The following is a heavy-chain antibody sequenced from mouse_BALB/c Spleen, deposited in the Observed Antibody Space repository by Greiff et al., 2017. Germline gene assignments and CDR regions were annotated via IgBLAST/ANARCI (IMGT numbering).Heavy chain of an antibody. Sequence: VQLQQSGAELVRPGSSVKISCKASGYAFSSYWMNWVKQRPGQGLEWIGQIYPGDGDTNYNGKFKGKATLTADKSSSTAYMQLSSLTSEDSAVYFCARWGVGPFAYWGQGTLVTVSA. D-gene: IGHD1-1*01. CDR2: IYPGDGDT. CDR3: ARWGVGPFAY. CDR1: GYAFSSYW. J-gene: IGHJ3*01. V-gene: IGHV1-80*01.